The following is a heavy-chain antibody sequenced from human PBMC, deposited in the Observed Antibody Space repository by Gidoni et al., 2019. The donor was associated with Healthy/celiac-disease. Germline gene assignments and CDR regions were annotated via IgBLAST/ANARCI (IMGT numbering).Heavy chain of an antibody. V-gene: IGHV1-58*01. J-gene: IGHJ2*01. CDR3: AADTPAMATDRYFDL. CDR2: IVVGSGNT. Sequence: QMQLVQSGPAVKKPGTSVKVSCKASGFTFTSSAVQWVRQARGQRLEWIGWIVVGSGNTNYAQKFQERVTITRDMSTSTAYMELSSLRSEDTAVYYCAADTPAMATDRYFDLWGRGTLVTVSS. CDR1: GFTFTSSA. D-gene: IGHD5-18*01.